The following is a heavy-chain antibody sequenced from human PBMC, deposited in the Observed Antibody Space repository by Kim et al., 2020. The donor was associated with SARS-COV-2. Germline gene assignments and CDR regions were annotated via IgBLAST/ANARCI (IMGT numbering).Heavy chain of an antibody. Sequence: ASVKVSCKASGFTFSKFAFHWVRQAPGQRLEWLGLINAGNGNTKYPQKFEDRVIITRDTSASTVYMEMSSLRSEDTAIYYCAREKDLLPLFDHWGQGTPVTVSS. V-gene: IGHV1-3*01. CDR3: AREKDLLPLFDH. CDR2: INAGNGNT. D-gene: IGHD1-26*01. J-gene: IGHJ4*02. CDR1: GFTFSKFA.